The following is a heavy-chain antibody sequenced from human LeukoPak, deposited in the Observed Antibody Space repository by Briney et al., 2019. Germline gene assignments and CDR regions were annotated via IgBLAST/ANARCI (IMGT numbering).Heavy chain of an antibody. Sequence: SQTLSLTCTVSGGSISSGGYYWSWIRQHPGKGLEWIGYIYYSGSTYYNPSLKSRVTISVDTSKNQFSLKLSSVTAADTAVYYCARSSFGEACDSSGYYDYWGQGTLVTVSS. CDR1: GGSISSGGYY. J-gene: IGHJ4*02. CDR2: IYYSGST. V-gene: IGHV4-31*03. CDR3: ARSSFGEACDSSGYYDY. D-gene: IGHD3-22*01.